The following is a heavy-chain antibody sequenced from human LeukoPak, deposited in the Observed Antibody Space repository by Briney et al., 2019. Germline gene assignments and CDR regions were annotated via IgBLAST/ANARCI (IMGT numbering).Heavy chain of an antibody. D-gene: IGHD5-18*01. CDR1: GFTFSTYS. J-gene: IGHJ4*02. Sequence: GGSLRLSCAASGFTFSTYSMNWVRQAPGKGLEWVSMIYPNGNTFYTDSVKGRFTISRDNSKNTLDLQMSSLRAEDTAIYYCARRGHGYGSPFDYWGQGTLVTVSS. CDR2: IYPNGNT. CDR3: ARRGHGYGSPFDY. V-gene: IGHV3-66*04.